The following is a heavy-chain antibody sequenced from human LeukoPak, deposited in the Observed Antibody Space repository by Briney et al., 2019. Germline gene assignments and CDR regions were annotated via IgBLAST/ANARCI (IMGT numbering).Heavy chain of an antibody. CDR1: GGSISSSNW. V-gene: IGHV4-4*02. D-gene: IGHD2-2*01. CDR2: IYHSGST. Sequence: PSGTLSLTCAVSGGSISSSNWWSWIRQPPGKGLEWIGEIYHSGSTNYNPSLKSRVTISVDTSKNQFSLKLSSVTAADTAVYYCARDQLPWSEDAFDIWGQGTMVTVSS. CDR3: ARDQLPWSEDAFDI. J-gene: IGHJ3*02.